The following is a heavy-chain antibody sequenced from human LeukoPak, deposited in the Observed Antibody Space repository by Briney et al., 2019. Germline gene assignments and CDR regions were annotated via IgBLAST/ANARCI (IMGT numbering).Heavy chain of an antibody. CDR3: ASLLAWARAYYFDY. J-gene: IGHJ4*02. CDR2: IRYDGSNK. Sequence: AGGSLRLSCAASGFTFRSCGMHWVRQAPGKGLEWVAFIRYDGSNKYFADSVRGRFIISRDNFKNTLSLQMNSLRGEDTAVYYCASLLAWARAYYFDYWGQGTLVTVSS. D-gene: IGHD2/OR15-2a*01. CDR1: GFTFRSCG. V-gene: IGHV3-30*02.